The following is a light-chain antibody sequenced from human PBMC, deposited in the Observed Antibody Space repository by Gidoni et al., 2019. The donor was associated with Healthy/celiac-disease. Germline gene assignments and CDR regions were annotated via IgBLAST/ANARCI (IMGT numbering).Light chain of an antibody. Sequence: SYQLTHPPSVSVSPGQTAMITCSGDALPKQYAYWYQQKPGQAPVLVIYKDSERPSGIPERFSGSSSGTTVTLTISGVQAEDEADYYCQSADSSGTYYVFGTGTKVTVL. CDR2: KDS. V-gene: IGLV3-25*03. J-gene: IGLJ1*01. CDR3: QSADSSGTYYV. CDR1: ALPKQY.